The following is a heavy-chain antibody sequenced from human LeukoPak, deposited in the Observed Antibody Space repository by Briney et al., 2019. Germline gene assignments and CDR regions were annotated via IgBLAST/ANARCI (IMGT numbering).Heavy chain of an antibody. Sequence: GGSLRLSCAASGFTFSSYSMNWVRQAPGKGLEWVSVIYSGGSTYYADSVKGRFTISRDNSQNTLYLQMNSLRAEDTAVYYCARKESSIAAQEDYWGQGTLVTVSS. D-gene: IGHD6-6*01. CDR1: GFTFSSYS. CDR3: ARKESSIAAQEDY. CDR2: IYSGGST. J-gene: IGHJ4*02. V-gene: IGHV3-66*01.